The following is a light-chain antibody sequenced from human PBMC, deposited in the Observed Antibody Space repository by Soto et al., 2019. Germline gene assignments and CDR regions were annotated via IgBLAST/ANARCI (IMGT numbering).Light chain of an antibody. CDR2: GAS. CDR1: QSVSSSY. V-gene: IGKV3-20*01. CDR3: QQYGSSPLK. J-gene: IGKJ1*01. Sequence: EIVLTQSPGTLYLSPGERATLSCRASQSVSSSYLAWYQQKPGQAPRLLIYGASRRATGIPDRFSGSGSGTDVALNISRLEPEDCAVYYCQQYGSSPLKFGQGTKVPIK.